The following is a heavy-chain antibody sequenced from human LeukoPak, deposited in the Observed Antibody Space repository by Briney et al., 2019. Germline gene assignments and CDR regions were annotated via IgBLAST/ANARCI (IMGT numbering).Heavy chain of an antibody. D-gene: IGHD2-15*01. V-gene: IGHV3-30*02. Sequence: GSLRLSCAASGFTFSSYGMHWVRQAPGKGLEWVAFIRYDGSNKYYADSVKGRFTISRDNSKNTLYLQMNSLRAEDTAVYYCAKDPFIGYCSGGSCFNWFDPWGQGTLVTVSS. CDR1: GFTFSSYG. CDR3: AKDPFIGYCSGGSCFNWFDP. J-gene: IGHJ5*02. CDR2: IRYDGSNK.